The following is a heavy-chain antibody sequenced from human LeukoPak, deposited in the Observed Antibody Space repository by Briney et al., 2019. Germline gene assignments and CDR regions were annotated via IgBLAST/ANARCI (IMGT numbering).Heavy chain of an antibody. V-gene: IGHV4-4*07. J-gene: IGHJ2*01. D-gene: IGHD3-10*01. CDR2: IYTSGST. CDR3: ARGTNGSGSYPLFYWYFDL. Sequence: PSETLSLTCTVSGGSISSYYWSWIRQPAGKGLEWIGRIYTSGSTNYNPSLKSRVTMSVDTSKNQFSLKLSSVTAADTAVYYCARGTNGSGSYPLFYWYFDLWGRGTLVTASS. CDR1: GGSISSYY.